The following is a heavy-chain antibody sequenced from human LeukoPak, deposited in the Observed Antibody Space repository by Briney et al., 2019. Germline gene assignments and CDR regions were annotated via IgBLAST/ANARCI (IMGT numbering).Heavy chain of an antibody. CDR3: ARDGLRYLGWFDP. CDR2: IYTSGST. Sequence: PSETLSLTCTVSGGSISSGSYYWSRIRQPAGKGLEWIGRIYTSGSTNYNPSLKSRVTISVDTSKNQFSLKLSSVTAADTAVYYCARDGLRYLGWFDPWGQGTLVTVSS. CDR1: GGSISSGSYY. D-gene: IGHD3-9*01. J-gene: IGHJ5*02. V-gene: IGHV4-61*02.